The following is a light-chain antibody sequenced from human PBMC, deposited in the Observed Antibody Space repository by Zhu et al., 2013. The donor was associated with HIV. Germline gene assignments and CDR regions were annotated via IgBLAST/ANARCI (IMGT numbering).Light chain of an antibody. J-gene: IGKJ1*01. CDR1: QSISNY. V-gene: IGKV1-39*01. CDR3: QQSYETPRT. Sequence: DIQMTQSPSSLSASVGDRVTITCRASQSISNYLNWYQQKPGEAPKLLIYSASTLQSGVPSRFSGSGSGTDFTLTISSLQSEDLATYCCQQSYETPRTFGQGTKVEVK. CDR2: SAS.